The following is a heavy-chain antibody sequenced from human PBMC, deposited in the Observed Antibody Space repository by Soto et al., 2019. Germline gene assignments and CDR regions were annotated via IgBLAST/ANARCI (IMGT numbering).Heavy chain of an antibody. Sequence: GGSLRLSCAASGFIFSDYNMNCVRQAPWKGMELFSYISSSGVTIYYADSVKGRLTIYRDNAKNSLYLQMNSLRDEETAVYYCERGRSWYGNEYWGQGTLVSVSS. V-gene: IGHV3-48*02. J-gene: IGHJ4*02. CDR2: ISSSGVTI. CDR3: ERGRSWYGNEY. D-gene: IGHD3-10*01. CDR1: GFIFSDYN.